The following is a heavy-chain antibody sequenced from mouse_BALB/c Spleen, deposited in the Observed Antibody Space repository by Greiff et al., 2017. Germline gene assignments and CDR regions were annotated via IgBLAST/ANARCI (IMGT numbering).Heavy chain of an antibody. CDR1: GFTFSSYG. CDR2: ISSGGSYT. CDR3: ARSYDGYYGGAMDY. V-gene: IGHV5-6*01. J-gene: IGHJ4*01. D-gene: IGHD2-3*01. Sequence: EVKVVESGGDLVKPGGSLKLSCAASGFTFSSYGMSWVRQTPDKRLEWVATISSGGSYTYYPDSVKGRFTISRDNAKNTLYLQMSSLKSEDTAMYYCARSYDGYYGGAMDYWGQGTSVTVSS.